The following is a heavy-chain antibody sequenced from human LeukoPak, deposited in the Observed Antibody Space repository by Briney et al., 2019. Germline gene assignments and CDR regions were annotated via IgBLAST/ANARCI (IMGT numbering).Heavy chain of an antibody. CDR1: GYTFTSYG. V-gene: IGHV1-18*01. Sequence: ASVNVSCKASGYTFTSYGISWVRQAPGQGLEWMGWISAYNGNTNYAQKLQGRVTMTTDTSTSTAYMELRSLRSDDTAVYYCARDTVVDTADTFDYWGQGTLVTVSS. D-gene: IGHD5-18*01. CDR3: ARDTVVDTADTFDY. J-gene: IGHJ4*02. CDR2: ISAYNGNT.